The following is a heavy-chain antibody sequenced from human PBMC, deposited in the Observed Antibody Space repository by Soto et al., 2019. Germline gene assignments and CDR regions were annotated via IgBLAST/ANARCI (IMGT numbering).Heavy chain of an antibody. J-gene: IGHJ6*02. D-gene: IGHD3-10*01. Sequence: ASVKVSCKASGYTFTSYDINWVGQATGQGLEWMGWMNPNSGNTGYAQKVQGRVTMTRNTSISTSYMELSSLRSEDTAVYYCARDQFPWFGELTYYYYGMDVWGQGTTVTVSS. CDR1: GYTFTSYD. CDR3: ARDQFPWFGELTYYYYGMDV. CDR2: MNPNSGNT. V-gene: IGHV1-8*01.